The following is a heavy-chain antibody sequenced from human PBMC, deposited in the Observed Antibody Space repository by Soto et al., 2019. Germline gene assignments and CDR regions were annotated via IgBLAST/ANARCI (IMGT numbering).Heavy chain of an antibody. CDR1: GYTFTNYG. V-gene: IGHV1-18*01. CDR2: ISAYNGDT. J-gene: IGHJ6*03. D-gene: IGHD6-6*01. CDR3: PRVRQLVGYFYYYMDV. Sequence: QVQLLQSGAEVKKPGASVKVSCKASGYTFTNYGITWVRQAPGQGLEWMGWISAYNGDTHYTQRLQGRVTMTTDTSTSTAYMELRGRRSDDTAVYYCPRVRQLVGYFYYYMDVWGKGTTVTVSS.